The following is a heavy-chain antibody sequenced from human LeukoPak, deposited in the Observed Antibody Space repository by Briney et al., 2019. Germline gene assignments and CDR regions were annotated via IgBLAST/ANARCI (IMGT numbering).Heavy chain of an antibody. D-gene: IGHD1-26*01. V-gene: IGHV1-18*01. CDR3: ARDISAYSGSYSDY. CDR2: ISAYNGNT. J-gene: IGHJ4*02. Sequence: ASVKVSCKASGYTFTSYGISWVRQAPGQGLEWMGWISAYNGNTNYALKLQGRVTMTTDTSTSTAYMELRSLRSDDTAVYYCARDISAYSGSYSDYWGQGTLVTVSS. CDR1: GYTFTSYG.